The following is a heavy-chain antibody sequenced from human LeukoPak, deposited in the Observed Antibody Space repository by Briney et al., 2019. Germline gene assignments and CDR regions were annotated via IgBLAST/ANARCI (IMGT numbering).Heavy chain of an antibody. CDR3: ARENNYVYNRFDY. CDR1: GFTVSVNY. D-gene: IGHD5-18*01. J-gene: IGHJ4*02. Sequence: PGGSLRLSCAASGFTVSVNYMNWVRQAPGKGLEWVSVIYSGGSTYYADSVKGRFAISRDSSKNTLYLQMNSLRPEDTAVYYCARENNYVYNRFDYWGQGTLVTVSS. V-gene: IGHV3-53*01. CDR2: IYSGGST.